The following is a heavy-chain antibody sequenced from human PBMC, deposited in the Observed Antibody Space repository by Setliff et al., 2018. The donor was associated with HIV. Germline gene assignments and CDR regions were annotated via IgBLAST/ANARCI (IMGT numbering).Heavy chain of an antibody. CDR2: INHSGST. J-gene: IGHJ6*03. CDR3: ARGTLFYYYYYYMDV. Sequence: SETLSLTCAVYGGSFSGYYWSWIRQSPGKGLEWIGEINHSGSTNYNPSLKSRVTISVDTSKNQFSLKLSSVTAADTAVYYCARGTLFYYYYYYMDVWGKGTTVTVSS. V-gene: IGHV4-34*01. CDR1: GGSFSGYY.